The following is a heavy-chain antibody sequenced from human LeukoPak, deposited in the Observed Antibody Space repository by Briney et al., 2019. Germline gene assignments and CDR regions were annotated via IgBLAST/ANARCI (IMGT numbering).Heavy chain of an antibody. CDR3: ARATGKDILTGRKLDC. CDR2: MNPNSGNT. Sequence: ASVKVSCKASGGTFSSYAISWVRQAPGQGLEWMGWMNPNSGNTGYAQKFQGRVTMTRNTSISTAYMELSSLRSEDTAVYYCARATGKDILTGRKLDCWGQGTLVSVSS. CDR1: GGTFSSYA. J-gene: IGHJ4*02. D-gene: IGHD3-9*01. V-gene: IGHV1-8*02.